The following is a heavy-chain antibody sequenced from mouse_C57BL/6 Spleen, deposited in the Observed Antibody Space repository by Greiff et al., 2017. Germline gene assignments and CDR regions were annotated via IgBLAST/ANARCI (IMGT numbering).Heavy chain of an antibody. V-gene: IGHV1-19*01. J-gene: IGHJ4*01. CDR3: ARTVGTVGAVDY. CDR2: INPYNGGT. D-gene: IGHD1-1*01. Sequence: EVQLQQSGPVLVKPGASVKMSCKASGYTFTDYYMNWVKQSPGKSLEWIGVINPYNGGTSYNQKFKGKATLTVDKSSSTAYMEHNSLTSEDSAVYYCARTVGTVGAVDYWGQGTSVTVSS. CDR1: GYTFTDYY.